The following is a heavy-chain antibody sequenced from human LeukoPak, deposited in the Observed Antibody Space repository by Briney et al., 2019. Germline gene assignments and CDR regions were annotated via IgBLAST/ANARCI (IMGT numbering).Heavy chain of an antibody. CDR3: ARYDSRGPLPDY. J-gene: IGHJ4*02. D-gene: IGHD6-19*01. V-gene: IGHV1-2*02. Sequence: GASVKVSCKASGGTFSSYAISWVRQAPGQGLEWMGWINPNSGGTNYAQKFQGRVTMTRDTSISTAYMELSRVRSDDTAVYYCARYDSRGPLPDYWGQGTLVTVSS. CDR1: GGTFSSYA. CDR2: INPNSGGT.